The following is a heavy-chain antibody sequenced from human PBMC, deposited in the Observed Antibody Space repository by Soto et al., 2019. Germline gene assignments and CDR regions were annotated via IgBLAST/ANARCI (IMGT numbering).Heavy chain of an antibody. V-gene: IGHV1-18*01. CDR2: ISAYNGNT. J-gene: IGHJ4*02. CDR3: AREGRDYYDSSGYYFDY. CDR1: GYTFTSYG. D-gene: IGHD3-22*01. Sequence: GSVKVSCKASGYTFTSYGISWVRQAPGQGLEWMGWISAYNGNTNYAQKLQGRVTMTTDTSTSTAYMELRSLRSDDTAVYYCAREGRDYYDSSGYYFDYWGQGTLVTVSS.